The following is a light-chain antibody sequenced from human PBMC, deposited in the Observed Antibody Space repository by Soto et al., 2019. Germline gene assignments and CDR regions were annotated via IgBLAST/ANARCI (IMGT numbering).Light chain of an antibody. V-gene: IGKV1-13*02. J-gene: IGKJ3*01. CDR2: DAS. CDR3: PPFTSYPQAFT. Sequence: AIQLTQSPSSLSASVGDRVTITCRASQGISSALAWYQQKPGKAPKLLIYDASSLESGVPSRFSGSGSGTDFPLPISSLQPEDFATYDCPPFTSYPQAFTFGPGTKVDIK. CDR1: QGISSA.